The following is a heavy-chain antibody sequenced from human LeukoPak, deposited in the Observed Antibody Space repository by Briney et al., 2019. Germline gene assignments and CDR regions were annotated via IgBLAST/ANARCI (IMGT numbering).Heavy chain of an antibody. CDR2: ISAYNGNT. J-gene: IGHJ5*02. CDR1: GYTFTSYG. V-gene: IGHV1-18*01. D-gene: IGHD2-2*02. CDR3: ARDGGYCSSTSCYSYWFDP. Sequence: GASVKVSCKASGYTFTSYGISWVRQAPGQGLEWMGWISAYNGNTNYAQKLQGRVTMTTDTSTSTDYMELSSLRSDDTAVYYCARDGGYCSSTSCYSYWFDPWGQGTLVTVSS.